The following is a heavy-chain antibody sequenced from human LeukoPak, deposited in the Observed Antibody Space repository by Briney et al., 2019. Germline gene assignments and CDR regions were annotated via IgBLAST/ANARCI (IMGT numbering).Heavy chain of an antibody. CDR3: ARGRPTGTTFWFDP. J-gene: IGHJ5*02. CDR1: GYTFTSYD. CDR2: MNPNSGNT. Sequence: ASVKVSCKASGYTFTSYDINWVRQATGQGLEWMGWMNPNSGNTGYAQKFQGRVTITRNTSISTAYMELSSLRSEDTAVYYCARGRPTGTTFWFDPWGQGTLVTVSS. V-gene: IGHV1-8*03. D-gene: IGHD1-1*01.